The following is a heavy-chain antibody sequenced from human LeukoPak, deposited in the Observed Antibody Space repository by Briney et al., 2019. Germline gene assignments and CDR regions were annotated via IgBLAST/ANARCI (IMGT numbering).Heavy chain of an antibody. CDR1: GFTVSSNY. J-gene: IGHJ4*02. CDR3: ARDQCSGGSCYEGAFDY. Sequence: GGSLRPSCAASGFTVSSNYMSWVRQAPGKGLEWVSVIYSGGSTYYADSVKGRFTISRDNSKNTLYLQMNSLRAEDTAVYYCARDQCSGGSCYEGAFDYWGQGTLVTVSS. V-gene: IGHV3-66*02. CDR2: IYSGGST. D-gene: IGHD2-15*01.